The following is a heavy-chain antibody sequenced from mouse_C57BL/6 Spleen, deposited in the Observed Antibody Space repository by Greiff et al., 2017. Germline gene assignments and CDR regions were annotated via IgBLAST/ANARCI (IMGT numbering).Heavy chain of an antibody. CDR3: ARGPYGNYDAMDY. V-gene: IGHV1-72*01. CDR2: IDPNSGGT. J-gene: IGHJ4*01. Sequence: QVQLKQPGAELVKPGASVKLSCKASGYTFTSYWMHWVKQRPGRGLEWIGRIDPNSGGTKYNEKFKSKATLTVDKPSSTAYMQLSSLTSEDSAVYYCARGPYGNYDAMDYWGQGTSVTVSS. D-gene: IGHD2-1*01. CDR1: GYTFTSYW.